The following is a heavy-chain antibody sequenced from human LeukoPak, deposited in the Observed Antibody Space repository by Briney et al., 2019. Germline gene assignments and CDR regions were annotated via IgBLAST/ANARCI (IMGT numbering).Heavy chain of an antibody. CDR3: ARASTTVWAFDI. Sequence: SETLSLTCAVSGGSISSSNWWSGGRPPPGKGLEWIGEIYHSGSTNYNPSLKGRVTISVDKSKTQFSLTLRSVTAADTAVYYCARASTTVWAFDIWGQGTLVTVSS. CDR2: IYHSGST. CDR1: GGSISSSNW. D-gene: IGHD4-17*01. J-gene: IGHJ3*02. V-gene: IGHV4-4*02.